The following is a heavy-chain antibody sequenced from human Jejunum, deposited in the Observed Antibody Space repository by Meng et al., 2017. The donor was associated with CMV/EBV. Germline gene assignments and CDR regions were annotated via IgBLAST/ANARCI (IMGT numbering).Heavy chain of an antibody. CDR3: ARDLRGSYFDY. CDR2: INPTNGDT. J-gene: IGHJ4*02. V-gene: IGHV1-2*02. D-gene: IGHD1-26*01. Sequence: SCKASGSTLSAYYLHWVRQAPEQGLELMGWINPTNGDTNYAQKFQDRVTMTRDTSINTAYMELSRLTSDDTAIYYCARDLRGSYFDYYSQGTLVTAPQ. CDR1: GSTLSAYY.